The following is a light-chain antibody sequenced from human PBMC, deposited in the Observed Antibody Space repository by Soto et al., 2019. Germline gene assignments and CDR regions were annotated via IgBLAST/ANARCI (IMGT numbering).Light chain of an antibody. CDR3: QHYETLPLT. Sequence: DIQMTQSPSSLSASVGDRVTITCQASQNINNYLNWYQQKPGRAPKLLIYDASNLEAGVPSRFRGSGSGTDFTFTISRLQPEDIATYYCQHYETLPLTFGGGTKVEIK. V-gene: IGKV1-33*01. J-gene: IGKJ4*01. CDR2: DAS. CDR1: QNINNY.